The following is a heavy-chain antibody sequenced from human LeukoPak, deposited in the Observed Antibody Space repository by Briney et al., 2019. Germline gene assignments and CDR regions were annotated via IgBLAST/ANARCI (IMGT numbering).Heavy chain of an antibody. Sequence: ASVKVSCKASGYTFTSYYMHWVRQAPGQGLEWMGIINPSGDSTSYAQKFQGRVTMTRDTSISTAYMELSRLRSDDTAVYYCARGGSIVVVIHFDYWGQGTLVTVSS. J-gene: IGHJ4*02. CDR1: GYTFTSYY. CDR2: INPSGDST. CDR3: ARGGSIVVVIHFDY. D-gene: IGHD3-22*01. V-gene: IGHV1-46*01.